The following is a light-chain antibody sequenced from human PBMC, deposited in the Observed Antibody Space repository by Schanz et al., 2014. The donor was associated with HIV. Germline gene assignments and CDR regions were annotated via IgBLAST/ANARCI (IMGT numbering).Light chain of an antibody. V-gene: IGLV2-14*03. CDR1: SSDIGAYSY. CDR2: DVN. Sequence: QSALTQPASVSGSPGQSLTISCTGTSSDIGAYSYVSWYQHHPGKAPKLMIYDVNYRPSGVSSRFSGSKSGNTASLTISGLRAEDEADYYCAAWDDSLNGVVFGGGTKLTVL. J-gene: IGLJ2*01. CDR3: AAWDDSLNGVV.